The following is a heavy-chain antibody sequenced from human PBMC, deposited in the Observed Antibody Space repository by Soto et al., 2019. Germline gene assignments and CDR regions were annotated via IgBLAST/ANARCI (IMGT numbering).Heavy chain of an antibody. D-gene: IGHD2-21*01. Sequence: PSETLSLTCAVSGGSISSYYWSWIRQPPGKGLEWIGYIYYSGSTNYNPSLKSRVTISVDTSKNQFSLKLSSVTAADTAVYYCARGDGYINDAFDIWGQGTMVTVSS. J-gene: IGHJ3*02. CDR2: IYYSGST. CDR3: ARGDGYINDAFDI. V-gene: IGHV4-59*01. CDR1: GGSISSYY.